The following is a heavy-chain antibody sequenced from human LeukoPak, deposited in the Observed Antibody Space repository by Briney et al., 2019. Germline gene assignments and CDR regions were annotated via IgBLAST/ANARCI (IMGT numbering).Heavy chain of an antibody. D-gene: IGHD1-14*01. CDR3: RFRSTEGPYKWFDS. CDR2: IKIRTDNFAT. J-gene: IGHJ5*01. CDR1: GLIFSGSD. V-gene: IGHV3-73*01. Sequence: GGSLRLSCAASGLIFSGSDVHWFRQASGKGLEWVGRIKIRTDNFATAYAASVKGRFTISRDDSKNTAYLQMNSLKTEDTAVYYCRFRSTEGPYKWFDSWGQGTLVTVSS.